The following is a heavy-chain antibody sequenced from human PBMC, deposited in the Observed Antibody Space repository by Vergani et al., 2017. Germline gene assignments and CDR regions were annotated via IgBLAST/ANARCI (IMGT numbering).Heavy chain of an antibody. D-gene: IGHD2-21*01. CDR2: VYQSGNT. CDR3: ARHISVVRPSSMTAFDY. J-gene: IGHJ4*02. Sequence: QLQLQESGPGLVRPAETLSLTCTVSKNSISSRSHYWGWIRQSPGRGLEWIGSVYQSGNTFYNPSFKSRVTLSLDTSKKQISLHLTSVTAADTAVYYCARHISVVRPSSMTAFDYWGQGTLVTVSS. V-gene: IGHV4-39*01. CDR1: KNSISSRSHY.